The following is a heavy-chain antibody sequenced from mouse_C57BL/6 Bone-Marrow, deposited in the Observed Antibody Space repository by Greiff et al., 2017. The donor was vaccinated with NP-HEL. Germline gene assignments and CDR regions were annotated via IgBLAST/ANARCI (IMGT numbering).Heavy chain of an antibody. J-gene: IGHJ1*03. CDR1: GYTFTSYW. CDR3: ARNYYYGSRRGYFDV. V-gene: IGHV1-64*01. CDR2: IHPNSGST. Sequence: VQLQQPGAELVKPGASVKLSCTASGYTFTSYWMHWVKQRPGQGLEWIGMIHPNSGSTKYNEKFKSKATLTVDKSSSTAYMQLSSLTSEDSAVYYSARNYYYGSRRGYFDVWGKGTTVTVSS. D-gene: IGHD1-1*01.